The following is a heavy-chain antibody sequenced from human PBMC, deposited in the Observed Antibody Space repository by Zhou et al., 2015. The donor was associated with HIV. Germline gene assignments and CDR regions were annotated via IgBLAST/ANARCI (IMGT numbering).Heavy chain of an antibody. V-gene: IGHV3-NL1*01. Sequence: QVQLVESGGGVVRPGRSLRLSCAASGFIFSSYGMHWVRQAPGKGPEWVSVIFSGGRTYYADSVKGRFTISRDNSKNTLYLQMDSVRGDDTAVYYCARGLGWNDEVWFDPWGLGTLVIVSS. CDR3: ARGLGWNDEVWFDP. D-gene: IGHD1-1*01. CDR1: GFIFSSYG. J-gene: IGHJ5*02. CDR2: IFSGGRT.